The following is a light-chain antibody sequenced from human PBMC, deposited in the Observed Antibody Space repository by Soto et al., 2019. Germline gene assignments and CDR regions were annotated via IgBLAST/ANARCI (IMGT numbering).Light chain of an antibody. CDR3: CSYAGSSTFV. Sequence: HSVLPQPASVSGAPGQSITISCTGTRSDVGSFLVSWYQQYPGKAPKLILYEADKRPSGVSNRFSGSKSGNTASLTISGLQAEDEADYFCCSYAGSSTFVFGTGTKVTVL. V-gene: IGLV2-23*01. J-gene: IGLJ1*01. CDR1: RSDVGSFL. CDR2: EAD.